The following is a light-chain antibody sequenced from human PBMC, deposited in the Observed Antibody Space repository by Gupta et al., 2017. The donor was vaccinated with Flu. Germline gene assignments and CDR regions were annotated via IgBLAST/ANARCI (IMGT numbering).Light chain of an antibody. V-gene: IGKV2-30*01. J-gene: IGKJ1*01. Sequence: DVVMSQSPLSLPVTLGQPASISCRSSEGLVYSDGNTDLHWFQLRPGQSPRRLIYQISRRESGVPDRFSGSGSGTDFTLKISRVESEDVGVYFCMQGSRWPWTFGQGTKVEIK. CDR1: EGLVYSDGNTD. CDR3: MQGSRWPWT. CDR2: QIS.